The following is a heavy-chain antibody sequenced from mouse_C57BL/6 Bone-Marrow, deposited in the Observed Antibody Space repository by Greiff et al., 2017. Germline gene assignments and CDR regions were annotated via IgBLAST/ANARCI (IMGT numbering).Heavy chain of an antibody. Sequence: QVQLLQPGAELVKPGASVKLSCKASGYTFTSYWMHWVKQRPGQGLEWIGMLHHNCGSPNYNEKVKSKVTLSGDNSSRTVYLQLGSLSSGDAAIDYCASPVIYYGNYWRAYWGKGALVTVSA. CDR2: LHHNCGSP. V-gene: IGHV1-64*01. J-gene: IGHJ3*01. D-gene: IGHD2-1*01. CDR3: ASPVIYYGNYWRAY. CDR1: GYTFTSYW.